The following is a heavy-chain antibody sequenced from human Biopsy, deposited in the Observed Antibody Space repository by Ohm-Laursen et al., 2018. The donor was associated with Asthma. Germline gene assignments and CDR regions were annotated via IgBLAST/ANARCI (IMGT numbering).Heavy chain of an antibody. Sequence: SLRLSCSASGFTFDDYAMHWVRQAPGKGLEWVSGISWNSGSIGYADSVKGRFTISRDNAKNSLYLQMNSLRAEDTALYYCAKGEWELLEANFDYWGQGTLVTVSA. J-gene: IGHJ4*02. V-gene: IGHV3-9*01. CDR3: AKGEWELLEANFDY. CDR1: GFTFDDYA. CDR2: ISWNSGSI. D-gene: IGHD1-26*01.